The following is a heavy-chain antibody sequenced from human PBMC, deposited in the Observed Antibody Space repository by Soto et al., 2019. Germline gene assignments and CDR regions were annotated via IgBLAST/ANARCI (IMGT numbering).Heavy chain of an antibody. CDR3: AREAPTGYRPAYFDY. V-gene: IGHV3-11*05. CDR1: GFTFSDYY. CDR2: ISSSSSYT. D-gene: IGHD3-9*01. Sequence: QVQLVESGGGLVKPGGSLRLSCAASGFTFSDYYMSRIRQAPGKGLEWVSYISSSSSYTNYADSVKGRFTISRDNAKNSLYLQMNSLRAEDTAVYYCAREAPTGYRPAYFDYWGQGTLVTVSS. J-gene: IGHJ4*02.